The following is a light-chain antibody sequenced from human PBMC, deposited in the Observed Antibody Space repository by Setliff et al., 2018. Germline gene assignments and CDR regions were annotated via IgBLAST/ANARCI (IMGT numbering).Light chain of an antibody. Sequence: QSVLTQPASVSGSPGQSITISCTGTSSDVGGYNYVSWYQQHPGKAPKLMIYDVSKRPSGVSNRFSGSKSGYTASLTISGLQAEDEADYYCSSYTSSTTLGVFGTGTKVT. CDR1: SSDVGGYNY. CDR2: DVS. J-gene: IGLJ1*01. V-gene: IGLV2-14*01. CDR3: SSYTSSTTLGV.